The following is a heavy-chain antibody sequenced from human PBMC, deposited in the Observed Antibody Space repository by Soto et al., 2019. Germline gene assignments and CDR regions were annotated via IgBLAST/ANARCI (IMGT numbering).Heavy chain of an antibody. CDR3: ARPAPYYYDSSGPGHAFDI. D-gene: IGHD3-22*01. CDR1: GYSFTSYW. V-gene: IGHV5-51*01. CDR2: IYPGDSDT. Sequence: GESLKISCKGSGYSFTSYWIGWVRQMPGKGLEWMGIIYPGDSDTRYSPSFQGQVTISADKSISTAYLQWSSLKASDTAVYYCARPAPYYYDSSGPGHAFDIWGQGTMVTVSS. J-gene: IGHJ3*02.